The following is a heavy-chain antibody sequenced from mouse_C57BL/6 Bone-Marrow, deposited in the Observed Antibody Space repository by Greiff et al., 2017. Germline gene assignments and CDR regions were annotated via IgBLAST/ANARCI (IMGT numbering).Heavy chain of an antibody. Sequence: QVQLQQPGAELVKPGASVTMSCKASGYNFTSYWITWVKQRPGQGLEWIGDIYPGSGSTNYNEKFKSKATLTVDTSSSTAYMQLSSLTSEDSAVFYCARVTGYYAMDYWGQGTSVTVSS. CDR2: IYPGSGST. CDR3: ARVTGYYAMDY. D-gene: IGHD4-1*01. V-gene: IGHV1-55*01. J-gene: IGHJ4*01. CDR1: GYNFTSYW.